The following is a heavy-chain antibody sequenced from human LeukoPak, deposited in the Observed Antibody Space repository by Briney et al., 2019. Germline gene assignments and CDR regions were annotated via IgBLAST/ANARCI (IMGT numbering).Heavy chain of an antibody. CDR3: ANEGGTRGSTSYYFDY. CDR1: GLTFSSYG. Sequence: PGRSLRLSCEASGLTFSSYGMHWVRQAPGKGLEWVADISYDGRNKFYADSVKGRFTISRDNSKNTLYLQTNSLRAEDTAVYYCANEGGTRGSTSYYFDYWGQGTLVTVSS. V-gene: IGHV3-30*18. J-gene: IGHJ4*02. D-gene: IGHD2-2*01. CDR2: ISYDGRNK.